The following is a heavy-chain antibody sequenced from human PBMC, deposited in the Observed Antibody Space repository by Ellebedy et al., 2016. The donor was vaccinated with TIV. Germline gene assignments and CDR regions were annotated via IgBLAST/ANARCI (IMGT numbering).Heavy chain of an antibody. CDR1: GYTFTGYY. CDR2: INPNSGGT. J-gene: IGHJ3*02. V-gene: IGHV1-2*02. Sequence: AASVKVSCKASGYTFTGYYMHWVRQAPGQGLEWMGWINPNSGGTNYAQKFQGRVTMTGDTSITTAYMELRRLRSDDTALYYCARLNGDYGAGDAYDIWGQGTAVTVSS. D-gene: IGHD2-21*01. CDR3: ARLNGDYGAGDAYDI.